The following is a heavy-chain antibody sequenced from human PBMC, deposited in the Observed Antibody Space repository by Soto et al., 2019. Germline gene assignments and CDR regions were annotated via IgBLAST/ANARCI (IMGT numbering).Heavy chain of an antibody. D-gene: IGHD3-3*01. J-gene: IGHJ6*02. CDR1: GGAFSGYY. V-gene: IGHV4-34*01. Sequence: PSETLSLTCAVYGGAFSGYYWSWIRQPPGKGLEWIGEINHSGSTNYNPSLKSRVTISVDTSKNQFSLKLSSVTAADTAVYYCARGRYYDFWSGFLTYYYYGMDVWGQGTTVTVSS. CDR2: INHSGST. CDR3: ARGRYYDFWSGFLTYYYYGMDV.